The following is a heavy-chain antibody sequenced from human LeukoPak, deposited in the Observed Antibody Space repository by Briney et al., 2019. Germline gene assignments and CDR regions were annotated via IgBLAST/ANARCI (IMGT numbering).Heavy chain of an antibody. J-gene: IGHJ4*02. CDR1: GFTFSNYW. CDR3: AKHSYRVDSFTDY. Sequence: TGGSLRLSCAASGFTFSNYWMHWVRQAPGKGLERVSGISDSGGTTYYADSVKGRFTISRDNSKNTLYLQMNSLRAEDTAVYYCAKHSYRVDSFTDYWGQGTLVTVSS. V-gene: IGHV3-23*01. CDR2: ISDSGGTT. D-gene: IGHD5-12*01.